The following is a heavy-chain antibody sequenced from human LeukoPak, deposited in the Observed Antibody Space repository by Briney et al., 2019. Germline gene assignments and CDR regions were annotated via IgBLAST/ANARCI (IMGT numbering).Heavy chain of an antibody. CDR2: ISWNSGTL. CDR1: GFTFDDYS. CDR3: AKARQLWYHFDY. V-gene: IGHV3-9*01. Sequence: GRSLRLSCAASGFTFDDYSMHWVRQAPGKGLEGVSGISWNSGTLGYADSVKGRFTISRDNAKNSLYLQMNSLRAEDTALYYCAKARQLWYHFDYWGQGTLVTVSS. D-gene: IGHD5-18*01. J-gene: IGHJ4*02.